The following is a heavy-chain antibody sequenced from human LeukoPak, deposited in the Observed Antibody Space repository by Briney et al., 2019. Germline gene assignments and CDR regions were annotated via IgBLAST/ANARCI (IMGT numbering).Heavy chain of an antibody. D-gene: IGHD3-3*01. CDR2: ISNDGSRK. J-gene: IGHJ4*02. CDR3: ARDRAWNYFDY. Sequence: GRSLRLSCSASGFTFSSYGMHWVRQAPGKGLEWVAIISNDGSRKYYAHSVEGRFTISRDNSKNTLYLQMDSLRAEDTAVYYCARDRAWNYFDYWGQGTLVTVSS. CDR1: GFTFSSYG. V-gene: IGHV3-30*03.